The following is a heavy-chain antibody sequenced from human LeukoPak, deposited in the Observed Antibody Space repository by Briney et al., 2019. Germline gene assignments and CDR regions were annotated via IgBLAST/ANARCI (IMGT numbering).Heavy chain of an antibody. V-gene: IGHV4-59*02. J-gene: IGHJ4*02. D-gene: IGHD6-13*01. CDR1: GDSVSNYY. CDR2: IYHSGST. CDR3: ARDSPQQLPDY. Sequence: SETLSLTCTVSGDSVSNYYWSWIRQPPGKGLEWIGEIYHSGSTNYNPSLKSRVTISVDKSKNQFSLKLSSVTAADTAVYYCARDSPQQLPDYWGQGTLVTVSS.